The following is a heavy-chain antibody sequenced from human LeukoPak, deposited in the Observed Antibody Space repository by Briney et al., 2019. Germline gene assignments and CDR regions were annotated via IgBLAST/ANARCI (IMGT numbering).Heavy chain of an antibody. J-gene: IGHJ6*03. D-gene: IGHD3-3*01. CDR1: GYTFTSYY. Sequence: ASVKVSCKASGYTFTSYYMHWVRQAPGQGLEWMGIINPSGGSTSYAQKFQGRVTMTRDMSTSTVYMELSSLRSEDTAVYYCARASYDFWSGLRGDYYYYYYMDVWGKGTTVTVSS. V-gene: IGHV1-46*01. CDR3: ARASYDFWSGLRGDYYYYYYMDV. CDR2: INPSGGST.